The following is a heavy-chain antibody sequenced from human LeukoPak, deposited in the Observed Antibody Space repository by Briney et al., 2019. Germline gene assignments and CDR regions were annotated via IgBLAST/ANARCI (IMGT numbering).Heavy chain of an antibody. CDR3: ARDRVSYSSDFDY. V-gene: IGHV3-11*04. CDR1: GFTFSDYY. Sequence: GSLRPSCAASGFTFSDYYMSWIRQAPGKGLGWVSYIGSSGTNIYYADSVKGRFTISRDNAKNSLYLQMNSLRAEDTAVYYCARDRVSYSSDFDYWGQGTLVTVSS. D-gene: IGHD6-19*01. J-gene: IGHJ4*02. CDR2: IGSSGTNI.